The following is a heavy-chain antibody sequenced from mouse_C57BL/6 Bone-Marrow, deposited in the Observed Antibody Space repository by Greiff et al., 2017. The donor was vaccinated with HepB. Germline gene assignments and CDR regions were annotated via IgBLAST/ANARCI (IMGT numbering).Heavy chain of an antibody. D-gene: IGHD1-1*02. Sequence: EVQGVESGGGLVKPGGSLKLSCAASGFTFSSYAMSWVRQTPEKRLEWVATISDGGSYTYYPDNVKGRFTISRDNAKNNLYLQMSHLKSEDTAMYYCARAVSTMSFAYWGQGTLVTVSA. CDR1: GFTFSSYA. CDR2: ISDGGSYT. V-gene: IGHV5-4*01. CDR3: ARAVSTMSFAY. J-gene: IGHJ3*01.